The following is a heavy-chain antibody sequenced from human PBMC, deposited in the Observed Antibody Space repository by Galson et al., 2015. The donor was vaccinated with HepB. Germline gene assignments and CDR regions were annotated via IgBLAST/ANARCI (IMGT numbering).Heavy chain of an antibody. J-gene: IGHJ6*02. V-gene: IGHV4-34*01. D-gene: IGHD2-2*01. Sequence: SETLSLTCAVYGGSFSGYYWSWIRQPPGKGLEWIGEINHSGSTNYNPSLKSRVTISVDTSKNQFSLKLSSVTAADTAVYYCARGRYCSSTSCYRGYGMDVWGQGTTVTVSS. CDR1: GGSFSGYY. CDR3: ARGRYCSSTSCYRGYGMDV. CDR2: INHSGST.